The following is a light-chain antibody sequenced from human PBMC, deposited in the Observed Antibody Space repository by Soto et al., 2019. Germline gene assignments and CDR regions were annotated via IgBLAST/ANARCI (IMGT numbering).Light chain of an antibody. CDR2: GNN. J-gene: IGLJ7*01. Sequence: QSVLTQPPSVSGAPGQRVTISCTGSSSNIGAGYDVHWYQQLPGTAPKLLMYGNNIRPSGVPDRFSDSKSGTSASLAITGLQAEHEAAYFCQSYDSSLRGLVFGGGTQLTVL. CDR3: QSYDSSLRGLV. V-gene: IGLV1-40*01. CDR1: SSNIGAGYD.